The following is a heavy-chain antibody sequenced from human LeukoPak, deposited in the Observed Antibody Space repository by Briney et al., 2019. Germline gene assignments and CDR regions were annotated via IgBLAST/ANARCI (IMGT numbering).Heavy chain of an antibody. Sequence: GGSLRLSCAASGFTFSNYWMSWVRQAPGKGLEWVADIKGDGSYKYYVDSVKGRFTISRDNAKSSVYLQMNTLRAEDTAVYYCATSADSSGNDWGQGTLVTVSS. CDR2: IKGDGSYK. D-gene: IGHD3-22*01. J-gene: IGHJ4*02. CDR3: ATSADSSGND. CDR1: GFTFSNYW. V-gene: IGHV3-7*03.